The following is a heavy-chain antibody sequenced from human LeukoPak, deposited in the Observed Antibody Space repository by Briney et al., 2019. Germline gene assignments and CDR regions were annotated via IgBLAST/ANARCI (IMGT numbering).Heavy chain of an antibody. Sequence: ASVKVSCMPSGYTFTGYYMHWVRQAPGQGLEWMGWINPNSGATNYAQKFQGRVTVTRDTSINTAYMELSRLRSDDTAVYYCAREPPRGRGSYYFDYWGQGTLVTVSS. D-gene: IGHD3-10*01. CDR1: GYTFTGYY. V-gene: IGHV1-2*02. J-gene: IGHJ4*02. CDR2: INPNSGAT. CDR3: AREPPRGRGSYYFDY.